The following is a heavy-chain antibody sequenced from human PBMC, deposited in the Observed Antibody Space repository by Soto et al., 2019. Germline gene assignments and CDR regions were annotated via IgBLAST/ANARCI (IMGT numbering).Heavy chain of an antibody. J-gene: IGHJ4*02. CDR1: DDSINSDKYY. Sequence: SSETLSLTCSVSDDSINSDKYYWGWIRQPPGKGLEWIGSIYYRSNAYYNPSLQTRVTISLDKSKSQFSLKLNSVTAADSAVYFCARLGGLATISYYFDFWGPGALVTVSS. V-gene: IGHV4-39*01. CDR3: ARLGGLATISYYFDF. CDR2: IYYRSNA. D-gene: IGHD3-16*01.